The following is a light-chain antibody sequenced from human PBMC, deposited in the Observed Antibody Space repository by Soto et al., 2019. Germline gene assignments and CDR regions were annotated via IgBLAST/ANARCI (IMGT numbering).Light chain of an antibody. CDR1: SSDIGSFSY. CDR3: SSYTTRSTVV. Sequence: QPVLTQPASVSGSPGQSITISCTGSSSDIGSFSYVSWYQQHPGKVPKLIIYDVTKRPSGISNRFSASKSGNAASLTISGLQADDEADYYCSSYTTRSTVVFGGGTKLTVL. J-gene: IGLJ3*02. CDR2: DVT. V-gene: IGLV2-14*03.